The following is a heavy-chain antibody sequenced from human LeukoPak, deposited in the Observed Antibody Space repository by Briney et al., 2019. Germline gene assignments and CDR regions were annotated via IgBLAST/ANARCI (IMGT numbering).Heavy chain of an antibody. Sequence: GSLRLSCAASGFTFSSYWMSWVRQAPGKGLEWVANIKQDGSEKYYVDSVKGRFTIPRDNAKNSLYLQMNSLRAEDTAVYYCARDGGLGATTNNWFDPWGQGTLVTVSS. J-gene: IGHJ5*02. CDR2: IKQDGSEK. CDR1: GFTFSSYW. V-gene: IGHV3-7*03. D-gene: IGHD5-12*01. CDR3: ARDGGLGATTNNWFDP.